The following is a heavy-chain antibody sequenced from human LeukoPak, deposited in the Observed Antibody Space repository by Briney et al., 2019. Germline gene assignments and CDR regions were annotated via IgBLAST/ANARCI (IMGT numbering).Heavy chain of an antibody. CDR3: TRGVHTVVVTAPFDF. Sequence: GSLRLSCAASGFDFTNYEMNWVRQAPGQGLERVSYINSGGGNIYYADFVKGRFTISRDNTKNSVYLQMNSLRAEDTAVYYCTRGVHTVVVTAPFDFWGRGTLVTVSS. CDR1: GFDFTNYE. D-gene: IGHD2-21*02. CDR2: INSGGGNI. V-gene: IGHV3-48*03. J-gene: IGHJ4*02.